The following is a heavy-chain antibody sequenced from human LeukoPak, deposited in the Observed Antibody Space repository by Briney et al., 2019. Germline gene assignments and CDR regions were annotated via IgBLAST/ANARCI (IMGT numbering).Heavy chain of an antibody. CDR2: INHSGST. V-gene: IGHV4-34*01. CDR1: GGSFSGYY. D-gene: IGHD2-2*01. Sequence: SETLSLTCAVYGGSFSGYYWSWIRQPPGKGLEWIGEINHSGSTNYNPSLKSRVTISVDTSENQFSLKLSSVTAADTAVYYCARAPMPRPGYYFDYWGQGTLVTVSS. CDR3: ARAPMPRPGYYFDY. J-gene: IGHJ4*02.